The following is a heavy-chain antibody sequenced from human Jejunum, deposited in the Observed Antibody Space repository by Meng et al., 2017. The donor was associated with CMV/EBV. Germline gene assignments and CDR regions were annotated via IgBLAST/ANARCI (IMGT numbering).Heavy chain of an antibody. CDR3: ARDEGTHGWFDP. Sequence: SGVTFSNYWMGWVRQAPGKGLEWAANINQDGSETYYVDSVKGRFTISRDNAKNSLYLQMNSLRAEDTAVYYCARDEGTHGWFDPWGQGTLVTVSS. J-gene: IGHJ5*02. CDR2: INQDGSET. CDR1: GVTFSNYW. D-gene: IGHD3-10*01. V-gene: IGHV3-7*01.